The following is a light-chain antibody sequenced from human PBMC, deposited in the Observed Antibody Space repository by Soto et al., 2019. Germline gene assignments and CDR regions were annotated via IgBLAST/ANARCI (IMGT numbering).Light chain of an antibody. V-gene: IGLV2-14*01. J-gene: IGLJ1*01. CDR2: DVT. CDR1: SSDAGGYNY. Sequence: QSALTQPASVSESPGQSITISCTGTSSDAGGYNYGSLYQQHPGKAPKRMIYDVTNRPSGVSNRFSGYKSGNTASLTISGLQPEDEADYYCSSYPSRSTSYVFGTGTQVTVL. CDR3: SSYPSRSTSYV.